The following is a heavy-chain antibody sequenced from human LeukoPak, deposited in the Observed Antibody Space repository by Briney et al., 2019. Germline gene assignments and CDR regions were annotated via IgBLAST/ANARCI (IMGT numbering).Heavy chain of an antibody. V-gene: IGHV3-23*01. J-gene: IGHJ4*02. CDR3: AKGGLGRFDY. CDR2: FSGIGGST. D-gene: IGHD2-15*01. CDR1: GITFSSYS. Sequence: GRSLRLSCAAAGITFSSYSMSSVRQPPGKWLEWLSTFSGIGGSTHYADSVKGRFTISRDNSKNTLYLQMNSLRAEDTAMYYCAKGGLGRFDYWGQGTLVTVSS.